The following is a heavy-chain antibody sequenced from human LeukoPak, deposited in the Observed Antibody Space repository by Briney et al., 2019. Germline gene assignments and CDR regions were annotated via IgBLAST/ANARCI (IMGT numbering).Heavy chain of an antibody. J-gene: IGHJ3*02. CDR3: AKALHPYCSSTSCYFGDAFDI. CDR2: ISGSGGST. CDR1: GFTFSSDA. Sequence: GGSLRLSCAASGFTFSSDAMSWVRQAPGKGLEWVSAISGSGGSTYYADSVKGRFTISRDNSKNTLYLQMNSLRAEDTAVYYCAKALHPYCSSTSCYFGDAFDIWGQGTMVTVSS. D-gene: IGHD2-2*01. V-gene: IGHV3-23*01.